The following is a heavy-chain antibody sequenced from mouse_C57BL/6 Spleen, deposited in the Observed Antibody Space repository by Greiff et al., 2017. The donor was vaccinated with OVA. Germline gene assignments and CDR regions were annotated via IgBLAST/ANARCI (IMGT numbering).Heavy chain of an antibody. CDR2: IWSGGST. CDR1: GFSLTSYG. D-gene: IGHD1-1*01. CDR3: ARNSYGSTDWYFDV. J-gene: IGHJ1*03. V-gene: IGHV2-2*01. Sequence: VKLMESGPGLVQPSQSLSITCTVSGFSLTSYGVHWVRQSPGQGLEWLGVIWSGGSTAYNAAFISRLSISKDNSKSQVFFKMNSLQADDTAIYYCARNSYGSTDWYFDVWGTGTTVTVSS.